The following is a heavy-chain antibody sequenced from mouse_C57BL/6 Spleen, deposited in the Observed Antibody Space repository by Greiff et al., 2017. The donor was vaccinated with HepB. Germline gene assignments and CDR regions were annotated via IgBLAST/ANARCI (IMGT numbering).Heavy chain of an antibody. V-gene: IGHV1-63*01. CDR1: GYTFTNYW. CDR3: ARGRNGYYGY. D-gene: IGHD2-3*01. J-gene: IGHJ2*01. Sequence: VQVVESGAELVRPGTSVKMSCKASGYTFTNYWIGWAKQRPGHGLEWIGDIYPGGGYTNYNEKFKGKATLTADKSSSTAYMQFSSLTSEDSAIYYCARGRNGYYGYWGQGTTLTVSS. CDR2: IYPGGGYT.